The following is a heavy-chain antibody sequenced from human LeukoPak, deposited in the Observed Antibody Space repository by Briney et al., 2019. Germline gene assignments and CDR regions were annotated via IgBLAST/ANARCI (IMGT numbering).Heavy chain of an antibody. V-gene: IGHV1-18*01. Sequence: ASVKLSCTASGYTFTSYGISWVRQAPGQGLEWMGWISAYNGNTNYAQKLQGRVTMTTDTSTSTAYMELRSLRSDDTAVYYCARVSYDSSGYLFAYWGQGTLVTVSS. CDR1: GYTFTSYG. J-gene: IGHJ4*02. D-gene: IGHD3-22*01. CDR3: ARVSYDSSGYLFAY. CDR2: ISAYNGNT.